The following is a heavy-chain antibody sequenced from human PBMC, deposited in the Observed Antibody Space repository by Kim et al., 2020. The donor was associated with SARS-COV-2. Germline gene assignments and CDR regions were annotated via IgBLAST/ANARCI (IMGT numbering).Heavy chain of an antibody. V-gene: IGHV3-66*01. D-gene: IGHD6-19*01. CDR2: IYAGGSA. CDR3: ASRYSSAWYMGHYFFGLDV. CDR1: GFSVSSNY. Sequence: GGSLRLSCAVAGFSVSSNYMTWVRQAPGKGLEWVSVIYAGGSAYYADSVRGRFTISRDNSKNTLNLQMNSLRAEDTAVYYCASRYSSAWYMGHYFFGLDV. J-gene: IGHJ6*01.